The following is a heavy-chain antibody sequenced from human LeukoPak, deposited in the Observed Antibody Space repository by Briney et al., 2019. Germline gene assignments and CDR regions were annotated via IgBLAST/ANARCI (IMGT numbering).Heavy chain of an antibody. CDR3: ARDPYSSTWSYGMDV. Sequence: GGSLRLSCAASGFTFSSYWMSWVRQAPGKGLEWVANIKRDGSEEVYVDSVKGRFTISRDNAKNSLFLQMNTLRAEDTAVYYCARDPYSSTWSYGMDVWGQGTTVTVSS. V-gene: IGHV3-7*05. J-gene: IGHJ6*02. D-gene: IGHD6-6*01. CDR1: GFTFSSYW. CDR2: IKRDGSEE.